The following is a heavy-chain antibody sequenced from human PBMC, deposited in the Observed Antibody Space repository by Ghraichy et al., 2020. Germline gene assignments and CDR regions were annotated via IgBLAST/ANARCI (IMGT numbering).Heavy chain of an antibody. J-gene: IGHJ3*01. CDR3: ARGSCSSDCYVSGWADPLDV. Sequence: GGSLRLSCAASGFTFSTYPLHWVRQAPGKGLEWVAVISDDGSRKYYTDSVKGRFTISRDNSKNTVYLQMNSLRVEDTAVFYCARGSCSSDCYVSGWADPLDVWGQGAMVTVSS. CDR2: ISDDGSRK. V-gene: IGHV3-30-3*01. D-gene: IGHD6-19*01. CDR1: GFTFSTYP.